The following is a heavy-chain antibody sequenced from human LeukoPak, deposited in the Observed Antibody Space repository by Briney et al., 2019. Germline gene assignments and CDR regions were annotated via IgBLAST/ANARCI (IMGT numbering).Heavy chain of an antibody. CDR1: GGSISSHY. D-gene: IGHD5-24*01. J-gene: IGHJ3*02. CDR2: IYYSGST. CDR3: ARGPRDGYNYRAFDI. Sequence: SETLSLTCTVSGGSISSHYGSWIRQPPGKGLEWIGYIYYSGSTNYNPSLKSRVTISIDTSKNQFSLKLSSVTAADTAVYYCARGPRDGYNYRAFDIWGQGTMVTVSS. V-gene: IGHV4-59*11.